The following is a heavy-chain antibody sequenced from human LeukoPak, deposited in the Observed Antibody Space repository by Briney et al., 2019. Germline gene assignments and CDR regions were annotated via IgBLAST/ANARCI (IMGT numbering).Heavy chain of an antibody. Sequence: GGSLRLSCEASGFTFSSYWMHWVRQAPGKGLVWVSRINSDGSSTSYADSVKGRFTISRDNAKNTLYLQMNSLRAEDTAVYYCAELGITMIGGVWGKGTTVTISS. J-gene: IGHJ6*04. CDR1: GFTFSSYW. D-gene: IGHD3-10*02. CDR3: AELGITMIGGV. CDR2: INSDGSST. V-gene: IGHV3-74*01.